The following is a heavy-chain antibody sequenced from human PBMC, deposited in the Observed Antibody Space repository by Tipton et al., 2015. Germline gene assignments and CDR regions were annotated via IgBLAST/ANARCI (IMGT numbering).Heavy chain of an antibody. J-gene: IGHJ4*02. CDR2: IYPGDSDS. CDR1: GYKFTSYW. V-gene: IGHV5-51*01. CDR3: VRHDYYGSRSSHY. D-gene: IGHD3-10*01. Sequence: QSGAEVKKPGESLKISCKGSGYKFTSYWIGWVRQMPGKGLELMGIIYPGDSDSAYSPSFQGQVTMSVDKSNSTAYLQWSSLKASDTAMYYCVRHDYYGSRSSHYWGQGTLVTVSS.